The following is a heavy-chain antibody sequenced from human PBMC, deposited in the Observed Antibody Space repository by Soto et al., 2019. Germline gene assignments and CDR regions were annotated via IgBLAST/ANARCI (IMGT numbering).Heavy chain of an antibody. Sequence: SVKVSCKASGGPFISYAIIWGRQAPGQGLEWMGGIIPMFGTTKYAQKFQGRLTITADESTSTACMELSSLRSGDTAVYYCARGVAVVPTSQLGWFDPWGQRTLVTVPS. D-gene: IGHD2-15*01. CDR3: ARGVAVVPTSQLGWFDP. CDR1: GGPFISYA. CDR2: IIPMFGTT. V-gene: IGHV1-69*01. J-gene: IGHJ5*02.